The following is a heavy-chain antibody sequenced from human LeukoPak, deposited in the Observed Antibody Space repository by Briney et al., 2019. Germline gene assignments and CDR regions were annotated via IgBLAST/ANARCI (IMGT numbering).Heavy chain of an antibody. CDR1: GFTFGSYS. Sequence: GGSLRLSCAASGFTFGSYSMTWVRQAPGKGLEWVSLIDSNSNYMNYADSVKGRFTISRDNSKNTLYLQMNSLRAEDTAVYYCAKDDRYSSSWLLDYWGQGTLVTVSS. V-gene: IGHV3-21*04. D-gene: IGHD6-13*01. CDR2: IDSNSNYM. CDR3: AKDDRYSSSWLLDY. J-gene: IGHJ4*02.